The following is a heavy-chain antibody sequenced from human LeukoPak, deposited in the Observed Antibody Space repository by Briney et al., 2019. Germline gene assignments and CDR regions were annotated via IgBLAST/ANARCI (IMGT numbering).Heavy chain of an antibody. CDR2: INHSGST. D-gene: IGHD6-13*01. V-gene: IGHV4-34*01. CDR1: GGSFSGYY. J-gene: IGHJ6*04. Sequence: SETLSLTCAVYGGSFSGYYWSWIRQPPGKGLEWIGEINHSGSTNYNPSLKSRVTISVDTSKNQFSLKLSSVTAGDTAVYYCARRYSSSWSLLVWGKGTTVTVSS. CDR3: ARRYSSSWSLLV.